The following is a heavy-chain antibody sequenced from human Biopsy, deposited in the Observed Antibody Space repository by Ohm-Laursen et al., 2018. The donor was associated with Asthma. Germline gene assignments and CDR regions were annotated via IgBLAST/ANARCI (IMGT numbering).Heavy chain of an antibody. J-gene: IGHJ4*02. D-gene: IGHD3-16*01. CDR2: ISKDASTQ. V-gene: IGHV3-30*07. Sequence: SLRLSCAAAGFSFSNFAIHWVRQAPGKGLEWVGVISKDASTQDYADSVKGRFTMARDNSKNTLYLQMNSLKTEDTAVYYCTTGFWWTFDYWGQGTLVTVSS. CDR3: TTGFWWTFDY. CDR1: GFSFSNFA.